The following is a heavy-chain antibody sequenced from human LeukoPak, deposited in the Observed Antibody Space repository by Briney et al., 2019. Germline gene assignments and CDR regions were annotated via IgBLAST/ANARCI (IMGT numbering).Heavy chain of an antibody. CDR1: GYSFSTYW. D-gene: IGHD3-3*01. V-gene: IGHV5-51*01. Sequence: GESLKISCEGSGYSFSTYWIGWVRQMPGKGLEWMGIIYPGDSDTRYSPSFQGQVTISADKSISTAYLQWSSLKASDTAMYYCARGSFGGSPNTDYWGQGTLVTVSS. J-gene: IGHJ4*02. CDR3: ARGSFGGSPNTDY. CDR2: IYPGDSDT.